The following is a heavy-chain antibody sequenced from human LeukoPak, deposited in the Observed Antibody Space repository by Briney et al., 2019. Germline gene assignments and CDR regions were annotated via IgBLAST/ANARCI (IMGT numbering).Heavy chain of an antibody. J-gene: IGHJ4*02. CDR3: ARGQPNYDYVWGSYRYSVGYFDY. CDR1: GGSFSGYY. V-gene: IGHV4-34*01. D-gene: IGHD3-16*02. Sequence: SETLSLTCGVYGGSFSGYYWSWIRQPPGKGLEWIGEINHSGSTNYNPSLKSRVTISVDTSKNQFSLKLSSVTAADTAVYYCARGQPNYDYVWGSYRYSVGYFDYWGQGTLVTVSS. CDR2: INHSGST.